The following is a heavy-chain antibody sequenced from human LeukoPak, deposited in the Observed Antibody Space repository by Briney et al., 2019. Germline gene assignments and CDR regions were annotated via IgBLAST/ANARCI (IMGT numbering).Heavy chain of an antibody. CDR2: IKKDGSEK. CDR1: GLIFSSYA. V-gene: IGHV3-7*01. J-gene: IGHJ4*02. D-gene: IGHD1-26*01. Sequence: PGGSLRLSCAASGLIFSSYAMSWVRQAPGKGLEWVANIKKDGSEKYYVDFVKGRFTISRDNAKNSVYLQMNSLRAEDTALYFCARGSYSGNDYYFDYWGQGTLVTVSS. CDR3: ARGSYSGNDYYFDY.